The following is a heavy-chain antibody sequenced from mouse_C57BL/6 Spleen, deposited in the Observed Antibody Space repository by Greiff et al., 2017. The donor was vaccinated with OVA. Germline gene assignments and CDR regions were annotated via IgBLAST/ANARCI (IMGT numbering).Heavy chain of an antibody. Sequence: VQLQQPGAELVKPGASVTLSCKASGYTFTSYWMHWVKQRPGQGLEWIGMIHPNSGSTNYNEKFKSKATLTVDKSSSTAYMQLSSLTSEDSAVYYCARSGYYGSSPYWYFDVWGTGTTVTVSS. CDR2: IHPNSGST. J-gene: IGHJ1*03. V-gene: IGHV1-64*01. CDR1: GYTFTSYW. CDR3: ARSGYYGSSPYWYFDV. D-gene: IGHD1-1*01.